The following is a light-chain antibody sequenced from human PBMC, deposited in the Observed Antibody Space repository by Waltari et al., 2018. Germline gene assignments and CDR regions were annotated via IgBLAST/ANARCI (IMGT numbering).Light chain of an antibody. CDR3: QQYNSYSLT. CDR2: DAS. V-gene: IGKV1-5*01. Sequence: DIQMTQSPSTLSASVGDRVTITCRASQSISSWLAWYQQNPGKAPKLLIYDASSLESGVPSRFSGSASGTEFTLTISSLQPDDFATYYCQQYNSYSLTFGGGTKVEIK. CDR1: QSISSW. J-gene: IGKJ4*01.